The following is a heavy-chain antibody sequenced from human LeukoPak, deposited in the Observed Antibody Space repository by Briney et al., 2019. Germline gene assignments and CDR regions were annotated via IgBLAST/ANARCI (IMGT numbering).Heavy chain of an antibody. CDR2: IYTSGST. V-gene: IGHV4-4*07. CDR3: ARQGYSSRDY. Sequence: PSETLSLTCTVSGGSISNYYWSWIRQPAGKGLEWIGRIYTSGSTYYNPSLKSRVTISVDTSKNQFSLKLSSVTAADTAVYYCARQGYSSRDYWGQGTLVTVSS. J-gene: IGHJ4*02. D-gene: IGHD3-16*02. CDR1: GGSISNYY.